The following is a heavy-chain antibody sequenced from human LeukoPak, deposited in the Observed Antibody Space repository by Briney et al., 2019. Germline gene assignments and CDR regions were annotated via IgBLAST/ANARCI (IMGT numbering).Heavy chain of an antibody. CDR1: GYFISSGYY. D-gene: IGHD6-19*01. J-gene: IGHJ4*02. V-gene: IGHV4-38-2*02. CDR2: IHHSGST. Sequence: SETLSLTCTVSGYFISSGYYWGWIRQPPGQGLQWIGSIHHSGSTYYNPSLKSRVTISVDTSKNQFSLKLSSVTAADTAVYYCARTSSSGLVGGYYFDYWGQGTLVTVSS. CDR3: ARTSSSGLVGGYYFDY.